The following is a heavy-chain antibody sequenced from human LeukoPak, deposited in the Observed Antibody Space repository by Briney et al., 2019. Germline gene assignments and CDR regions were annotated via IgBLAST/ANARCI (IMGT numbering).Heavy chain of an antibody. CDR2: ISGSGGST. CDR1: GFTFSSYA. V-gene: IGHV3-23*01. Sequence: PGGSLRLSCAASGFTFSSYAMSWVRQAPGKGLEWVSAISGSGGSTYYADSVKGRFTISRDNSKNTLYLQMNSLRAEDTAVYYCAKGGRKGYYDSWSGYYSFTLFDYWGQGTLVTVSS. CDR3: AKGGRKGYYDSWSGYYSFTLFDY. J-gene: IGHJ4*02. D-gene: IGHD3-3*01.